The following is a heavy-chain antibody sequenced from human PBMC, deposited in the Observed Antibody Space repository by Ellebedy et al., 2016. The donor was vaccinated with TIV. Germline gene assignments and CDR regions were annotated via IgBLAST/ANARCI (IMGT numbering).Heavy chain of an antibody. J-gene: IGHJ4*02. D-gene: IGHD2-15*01. Sequence: PGGSLRLSCAASEFTFSTYHMHWVRQAPGKGLEWVAVIWYDGTAKFYAESVKGRFTISRDHSQNTLYLEMNSLRADDTALYYCARELGGSGGSDFDYWGQGTLVTVSS. CDR3: ARELGGSGGSDFDY. V-gene: IGHV3-33*01. CDR1: EFTFSTYH. CDR2: IWYDGTAK.